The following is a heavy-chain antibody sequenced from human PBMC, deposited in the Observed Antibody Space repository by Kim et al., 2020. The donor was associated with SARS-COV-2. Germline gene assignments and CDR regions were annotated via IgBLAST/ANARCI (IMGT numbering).Heavy chain of an antibody. V-gene: IGHV3-7*01. CDR3: ARVFNVLRFLEWLFTPQVDYFDY. J-gene: IGHJ4*02. CDR1: GFTFSSYW. CDR2: IKQDGSEK. D-gene: IGHD3-3*01. Sequence: GGSLRLSCAASGFTFSSYWMSWVRQAPGKGLEWVANIKQDGSEKYYVDSVKGRFTISRDNAKNSLYLQMNSLRAEDTAVYYCARVFNVLRFLEWLFTPQVDYFDYWGQGTLVTVSS.